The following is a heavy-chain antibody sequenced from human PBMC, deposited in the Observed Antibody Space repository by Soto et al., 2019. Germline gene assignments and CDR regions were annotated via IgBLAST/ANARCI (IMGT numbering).Heavy chain of an antibody. D-gene: IGHD2-15*01. CDR2: IYSGGSK. J-gene: IGHJ5*02. V-gene: IGHV3-53*02. CDR1: GFTVGSNY. Sequence: EVQMVETGGGLIQPGGSLRLSCAASGFTVGSNYMNWVRQAPGKGLEWISDIYSGGSKYYADSVKGRFTISRDNSKNSVHLQMNSLRVVHTAVYYGAGGFYGLVGLDPLGQGTLVTVSS. CDR3: AGGFYGLVGLDP.